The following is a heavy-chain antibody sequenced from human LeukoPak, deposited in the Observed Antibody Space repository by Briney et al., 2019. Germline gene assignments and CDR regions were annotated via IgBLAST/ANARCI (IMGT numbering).Heavy chain of an antibody. J-gene: IGHJ5*02. Sequence: PSDTLSLTCAVYGGSFSGYYWSWIRQPPGKGLEWIGEINHSGSTNYNPSLKSRVTISVDTSKNHFSLQLSSVTAADTAVYYCARDRYCRSTNCYANGFYPWGQGTLVTVSS. CDR1: GGSFSGYY. V-gene: IGHV4-34*01. CDR2: INHSGST. CDR3: ARDRYCRSTNCYANGFYP. D-gene: IGHD2-2*01.